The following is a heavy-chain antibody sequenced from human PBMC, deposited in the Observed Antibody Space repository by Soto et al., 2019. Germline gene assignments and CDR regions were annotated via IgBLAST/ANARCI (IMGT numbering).Heavy chain of an antibody. V-gene: IGHV4-61*08. D-gene: IGHD3-16*02. Sequence: SETLSLTCTVSGGSISSGGYYWSWIHQHPGKGQERIGYIYYSGSTNYNPSLKSRVTISVDTSKNQFSLKLSSVTAADTAVYYCARDRMSDYIWGSYRYTDYYYYMDVWGKGTTVTVSS. CDR1: GGSISSGGYY. CDR3: ARDRMSDYIWGSYRYTDYYYYMDV. CDR2: IYYSGST. J-gene: IGHJ6*03.